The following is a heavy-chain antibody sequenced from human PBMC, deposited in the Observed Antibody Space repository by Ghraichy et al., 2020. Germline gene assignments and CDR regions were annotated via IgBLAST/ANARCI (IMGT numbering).Heavy chain of an antibody. V-gene: IGHV3-30-3*01. Sequence: GGSLRLSCAASGFTFSPYAFHWVRQSPGRGLEWVAFISYDGSDQYYADSVKGRLTLSRDNSKNTLFLQLNSLRHDDTAVYYCARSRGYTYHFDYWGQGILVTVSS. CDR1: GFTFSPYA. CDR2: ISYDGSDQ. J-gene: IGHJ4*02. CDR3: ARSRGYTYHFDY. D-gene: IGHD5-18*01.